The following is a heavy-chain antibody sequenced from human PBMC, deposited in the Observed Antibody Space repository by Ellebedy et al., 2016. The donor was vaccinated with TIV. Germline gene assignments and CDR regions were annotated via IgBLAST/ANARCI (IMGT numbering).Heavy chain of an antibody. J-gene: IGHJ4*02. Sequence: AASVKVSCKASGYTFTGYYMLWVRQAPGQGLEWMGWINPNSGGTHYAQKFQGWVTMTRDTSISTAYMELSRLRSDDTAVYYCARDSGYDGYSSLYYFDYWGQGTLVTVSS. V-gene: IGHV1-2*04. CDR2: INPNSGGT. CDR3: ARDSGYDGYSSLYYFDY. CDR1: GYTFTGYY. D-gene: IGHD5-12*01.